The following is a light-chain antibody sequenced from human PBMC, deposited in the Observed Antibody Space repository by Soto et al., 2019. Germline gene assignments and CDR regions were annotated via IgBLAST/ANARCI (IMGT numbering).Light chain of an antibody. CDR2: GES. CDR3: LQGINKPRM. CDR1: QAIGNA. V-gene: IGKV1-6*01. J-gene: IGKJ1*01. Sequence: ALQKTQSPASLSESAGDRVTISCRASQAIGNALGWYQQQKGKPPKVVISGESNLQSGVPPRCSVNGSGPDFTLAISSLQPEETANKYCLQGINKPRMFGQGAKLEIK.